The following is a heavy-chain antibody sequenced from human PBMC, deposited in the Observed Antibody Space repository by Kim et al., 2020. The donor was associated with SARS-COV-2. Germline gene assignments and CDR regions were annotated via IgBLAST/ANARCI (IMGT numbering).Heavy chain of an antibody. CDR2: IDPSDSYT. CDR1: GYSFTSYW. V-gene: IGHV5-10-1*01. D-gene: IGHD3-22*01. Sequence: GESLKISCKGSGYSFTSYWISWVRQMPGKGLEWMGRIDPSDSYTNYSPSFQGHATISADTSISTAYLQWSSLKASDTAMYYCARVYYDSPSFDYWGQGTLVTVSS. CDR3: ARVYYDSPSFDY. J-gene: IGHJ4*02.